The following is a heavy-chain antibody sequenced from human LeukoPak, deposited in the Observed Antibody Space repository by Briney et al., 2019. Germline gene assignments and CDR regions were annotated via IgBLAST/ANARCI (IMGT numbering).Heavy chain of an antibody. Sequence: SETLSLTCTVSGGSMSNYYWSWIRQPAGRGLEWIGRVYFSGNTNYNPSLRSRVTMSVDTSKNQFSLNLTSVTAADTAVYYCAKVGSDGSYFDDWGQGTLVTVSS. CDR1: GGSMSNYY. V-gene: IGHV4-4*07. J-gene: IGHJ4*02. D-gene: IGHD1-26*01. CDR3: AKVGSDGSYFDD. CDR2: VYFSGNT.